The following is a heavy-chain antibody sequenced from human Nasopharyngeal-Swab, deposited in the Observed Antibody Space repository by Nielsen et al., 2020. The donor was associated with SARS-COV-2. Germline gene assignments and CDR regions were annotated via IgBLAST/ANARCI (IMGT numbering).Heavy chain of an antibody. CDR3: ARDQKYSGYDGSGY. D-gene: IGHD5-12*01. V-gene: IGHV1-46*01. Sequence: WVRQAPGQGLEWMGIINPSGGSTSYAQKFQGRVTMTRDTSTSTVYVELSSLRSEDTAVYYCARDQKYSGYDGSGYWGQGTLVTVSS. CDR2: INPSGGST. J-gene: IGHJ4*02.